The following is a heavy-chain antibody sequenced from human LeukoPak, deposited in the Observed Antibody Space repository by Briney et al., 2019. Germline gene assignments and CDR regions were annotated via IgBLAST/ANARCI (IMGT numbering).Heavy chain of an antibody. CDR2: IYYSGST. CDR3: ARTGYWGLHYFDY. J-gene: IGHJ4*02. Sequence: SETLSLTCTVSGGSISSYYWSWIRQPPGKGLEWIGYIYYSGSTNYNPSLKSRVTISVDTSKNQFSLKLSSVTAADTAVYYCARTGYWGLHYFDYWGQGTLVTVSS. CDR1: GGSISSYY. D-gene: IGHD7-27*01. V-gene: IGHV4-59*08.